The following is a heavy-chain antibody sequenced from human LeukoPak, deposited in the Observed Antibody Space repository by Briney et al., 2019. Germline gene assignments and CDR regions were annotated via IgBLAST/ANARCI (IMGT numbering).Heavy chain of an antibody. V-gene: IGHV4-39*01. CDR2: INYSGST. CDR1: GGSISSATYY. J-gene: IGHJ3*01. CDR3: ARVHPRPEENCSGFRCYYDAFDV. D-gene: IGHD2-15*01. Sequence: PSETLSLTCAISGGSISSATYYWAWVRQPPGKGLEWIGAINYSGSTSYNPSLKSRVTLSVDTSKIQFSLKLSSVTAADTAVYFCARVHPRPEENCSGFRCYYDAFDVWGQGTTVTVSS.